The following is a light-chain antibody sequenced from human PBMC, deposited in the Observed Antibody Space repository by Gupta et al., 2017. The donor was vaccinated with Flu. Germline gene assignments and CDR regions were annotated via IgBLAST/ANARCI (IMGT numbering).Light chain of an antibody. CDR2: DAS. CDR3: QHYDNLPPRFT. V-gene: IGKV1-33*01. Sequence: DIQLTQSPSSLSASVGDRVTITCQASQDISNYLNWYQQKPGKAPKLLIYDASNLETGVPSTFSGSGSGTDFTFTISSLQPEDIATYYCQHYDNLPPRFTFGPGTKVYIK. J-gene: IGKJ3*01. CDR1: QDISNY.